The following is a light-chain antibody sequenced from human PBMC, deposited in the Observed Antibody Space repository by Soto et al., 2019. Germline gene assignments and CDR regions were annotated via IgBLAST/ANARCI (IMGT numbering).Light chain of an antibody. CDR1: QSVSSSY. CDR2: GAS. J-gene: IGKJ5*01. V-gene: IGKV3-20*01. CDR3: QQYGSSLSIT. Sequence: EIVLTQSPGTLSLSPGERVTLSCRASQSVSSSYLAWYQQKPGQAPRLLIYGASSRDTGISDRFSGSGSGTDFTLTISRLEPEDFAVYYCQQYGSSLSITFGQGTRLENK.